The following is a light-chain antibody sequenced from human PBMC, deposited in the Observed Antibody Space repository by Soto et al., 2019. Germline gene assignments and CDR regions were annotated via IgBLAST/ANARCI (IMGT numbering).Light chain of an antibody. CDR3: QQYNNWPRT. V-gene: IGKV3-15*01. CDR2: AAS. Sequence: EVVLTQTPCTLSLSPGDSATLSCRASQIVNTNVAWYQQRPGQAPRLLIFAASTRATGVAARFSGSGSGTKFTLTVDSLQSEDFAVYYCQQYNNWPRTFGQGTKVDI. J-gene: IGKJ1*01. CDR1: QIVNTN.